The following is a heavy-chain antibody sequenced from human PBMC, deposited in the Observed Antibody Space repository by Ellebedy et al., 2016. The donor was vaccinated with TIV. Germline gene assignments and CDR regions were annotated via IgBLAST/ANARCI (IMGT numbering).Heavy chain of an antibody. CDR2: ISGFDGSA. CDR3: AKRAKAGGFDH. J-gene: IGHJ5*02. CDR1: GFIFSSYA. V-gene: IGHV3-23*01. Sequence: GESLKISCEASGFIFSSYALSWVRQAPGKGLEWVSAISGFDGSANYADSVKGRFIASRDNPMNTLYLQMNSLRADDTAIYYCAKRAKAGGFDHWGQGALVTVSS.